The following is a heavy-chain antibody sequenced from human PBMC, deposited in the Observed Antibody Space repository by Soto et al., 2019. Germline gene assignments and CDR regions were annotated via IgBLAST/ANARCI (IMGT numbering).Heavy chain of an antibody. CDR3: ARQASGYYYGWFDP. Sequence: QLLLQESGPGLVKPSETLSLTCTVSGGSILDSTYYWAWIRQSPGKGLEWIGTIFYSGGTFYTPSRKSRVTMSVDTSNKQFSLKLSSVTAADTAVYYCARQASGYYYGWFDPWGQGTLVTVSS. CDR2: IFYSGGT. D-gene: IGHD3-22*01. CDR1: GGSILDSTYY. V-gene: IGHV4-39*01. J-gene: IGHJ5*02.